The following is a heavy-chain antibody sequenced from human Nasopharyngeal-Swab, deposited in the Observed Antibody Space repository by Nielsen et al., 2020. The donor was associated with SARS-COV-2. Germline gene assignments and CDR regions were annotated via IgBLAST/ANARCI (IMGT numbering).Heavy chain of an antibody. D-gene: IGHD1-20*01. V-gene: IGHV3-11*04. CDR3: ASTYNYYGDYYYGMDV. Sequence: GESLKLSCAASGFTFSPYYMSWIRQAPGKGPEWVSYISSSGSTIYYADPVNGLFTISRDNAKNSLYLQMNSLRAEDTAVYYCASTYNYYGDYYYGMDVWGQGTTVTVA. J-gene: IGHJ6*01. CDR2: ISSSGSTI. CDR1: GFTFSPYY.